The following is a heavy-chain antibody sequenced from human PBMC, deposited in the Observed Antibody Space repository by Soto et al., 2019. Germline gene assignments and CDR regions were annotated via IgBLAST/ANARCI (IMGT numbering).Heavy chain of an antibody. V-gene: IGHV3-48*01. CDR2: ISSSSSTI. D-gene: IGHD2-2*01. CDR1: GFTFSSYS. J-gene: IGHJ4*02. Sequence: GGSLRLSCAASGFTFSSYSMNWVRQAPGKGLEWVSYISSSSSTIYYADSVKGRFTISRDNAKNSLYLQMNSLRAEDTAVYYCARGSSPRYCSSTSCSSPGNYWGQGTLVTVSS. CDR3: ARGSSPRYCSSTSCSSPGNY.